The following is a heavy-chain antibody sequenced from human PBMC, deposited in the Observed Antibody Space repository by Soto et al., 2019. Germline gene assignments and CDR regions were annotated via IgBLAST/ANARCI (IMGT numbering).Heavy chain of an antibody. D-gene: IGHD6-19*01. J-gene: IGHJ4*02. CDR3: TGGRVSGWYDY. Sequence: EVQLLESGGGLVQPGGSLRLSCAASGFTFSTYAMSWVRQAPGKGLEWVSVISDSGGYTYYADSVKGRFTISRDNSKNTLYQQRNGLGADDTAVYYCTGGRVSGWYDYWGQGTLVTVSS. CDR1: GFTFSTYA. CDR2: ISDSGGYT. V-gene: IGHV3-23*01.